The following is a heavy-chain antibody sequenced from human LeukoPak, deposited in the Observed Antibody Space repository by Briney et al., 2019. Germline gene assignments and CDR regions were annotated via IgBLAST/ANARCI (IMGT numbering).Heavy chain of an antibody. CDR3: ARDIDLVGATYYYFDY. Sequence: GGSLRLSCAASGFTFSSYEMNWVRQAPGKGLEWVSYISSSSTYTNYADSVKGRFTISRDNAKNSLYLQMNSLRPEDTAVYYCARDIDLVGATYYYFDYWSQGTLVTVSS. J-gene: IGHJ4*02. CDR1: GFTFSSYE. CDR2: ISSSSTYT. D-gene: IGHD1-26*01. V-gene: IGHV3-48*03.